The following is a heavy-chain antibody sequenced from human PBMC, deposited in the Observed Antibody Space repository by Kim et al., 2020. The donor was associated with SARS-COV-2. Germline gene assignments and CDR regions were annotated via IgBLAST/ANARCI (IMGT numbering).Heavy chain of an antibody. J-gene: IGHJ4*02. CDR2: IYSAGST. CDR3: ARDDSSSRYNNFDY. V-gene: IGHV3-66*01. CDR1: GFTVSSNY. D-gene: IGHD6-13*01. Sequence: GGSLRLSCAASGFTVSSNYMAWVRQAPGKGLEWVSIIYSAGSTYYADSVKGRFTISRDTSKNTLYLQMNSLRAEDTAVYYCARDDSSSRYNNFDYWGQGTLVTVSS.